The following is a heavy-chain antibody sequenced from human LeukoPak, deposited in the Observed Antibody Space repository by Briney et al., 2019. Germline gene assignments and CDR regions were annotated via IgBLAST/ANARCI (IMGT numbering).Heavy chain of an antibody. Sequence: GASVKVSCKASGYTFTGYYMHWVRQAPGQGLEWMGWINPNSGGTNYAQKFQGRVTMTRDTSISTAYMELSRLRSDDTAVYHCARVDDGLAAAPPDYWGQGTLVTVSS. CDR1: GYTFTGYY. V-gene: IGHV1-2*02. D-gene: IGHD6-13*01. CDR3: ARVDDGLAAAPPDY. J-gene: IGHJ4*02. CDR2: INPNSGGT.